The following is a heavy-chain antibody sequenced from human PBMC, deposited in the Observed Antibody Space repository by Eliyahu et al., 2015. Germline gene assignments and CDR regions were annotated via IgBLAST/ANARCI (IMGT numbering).Heavy chain of an antibody. CDR3: AHLMITYGGVFANDAFDI. CDR2: IYWDDDK. CDR1: GFSLSTATAG. D-gene: IGHD3-16*01. J-gene: IGHJ3*02. Sequence: QITLKESGPTLVKPTQTLTLTCTFSGFSLSTATAGVAWIRQPPGGALXWLAVIYWDDDKRYRPSLRSRLTITKDTSKNQVVVTMTNVDPVDTATYFCAHLMITYGGVFANDAFDIWGQGTMVTVSS. V-gene: IGHV2-5*02.